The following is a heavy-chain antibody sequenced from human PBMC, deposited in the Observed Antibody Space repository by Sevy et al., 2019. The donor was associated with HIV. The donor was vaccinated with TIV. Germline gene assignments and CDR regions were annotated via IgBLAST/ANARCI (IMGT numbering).Heavy chain of an antibody. V-gene: IGHV3-7*03. CDR3: ARDPGFDP. J-gene: IGHJ5*02. Sequence: GGSLRLSCIASGFPLKSYWMSWVRQAPEKGLEWVANIKEDGSEKYYVHSVKGRFTISRDNAKNSLYLQMNSLRAEDTAVYYCARDPGFDPWGQGTLVTVSS. CDR1: GFPLKSYW. CDR2: IKEDGSEK.